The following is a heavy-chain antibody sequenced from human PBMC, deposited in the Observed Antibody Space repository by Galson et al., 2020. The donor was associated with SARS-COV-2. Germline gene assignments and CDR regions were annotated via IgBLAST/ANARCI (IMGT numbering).Heavy chain of an antibody. CDR2: ITGSGDNT. V-gene: IGHV3-23*01. D-gene: IGHD6-6*01. CDR1: GFTFSSYA. CDR3: AKEREYSSWAEYFQH. Sequence: GESLKISCAASGFTFSSYAMIWVRQAPGKGLQWVSAITGSGDNTYYADSVKGRFTISRDNSKSTLYLKMNSLRAEDTAVYYCAKEREYSSWAEYFQHWGQGTLVTVSS. J-gene: IGHJ1*01.